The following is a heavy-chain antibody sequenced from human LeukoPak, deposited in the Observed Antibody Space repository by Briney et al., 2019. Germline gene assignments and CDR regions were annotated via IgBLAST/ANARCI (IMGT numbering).Heavy chain of an antibody. V-gene: IGHV1-69*05. CDR2: IIPIFGTA. J-gene: IGHJ1*01. Sequence: AVKVSCKASGGTFSSYAISWVRQAPGQGLEWMGRIIPIFGTANYAQKFQGRVTITTDESTSTAYMELSSLRSEDTAVYYCASLGSYSGYYYPEYFQHWGQGTLLTVSS. CDR3: ASLGSYSGYYYPEYFQH. D-gene: IGHD3-22*01. CDR1: GGTFSSYA.